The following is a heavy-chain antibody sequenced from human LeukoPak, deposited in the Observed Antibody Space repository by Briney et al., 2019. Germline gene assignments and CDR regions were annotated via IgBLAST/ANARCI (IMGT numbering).Heavy chain of an antibody. CDR1: GFTFSSYW. D-gene: IGHD4-17*01. CDR3: ARDYGGNSGYFQH. J-gene: IGHJ1*01. Sequence: PGGSLRLSCAASGFTFSSYWMSWMRQAPGKGLEWVSSISSSSSYIYYADSVKGRFTISRDNAKNSLYLQMNSLRAEDTAVYYCARDYGGNSGYFQHWGQGTLVTVSS. V-gene: IGHV3-21*01. CDR2: ISSSSSYI.